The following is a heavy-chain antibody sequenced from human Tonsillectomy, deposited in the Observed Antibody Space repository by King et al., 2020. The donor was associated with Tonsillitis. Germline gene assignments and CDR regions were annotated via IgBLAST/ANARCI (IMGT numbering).Heavy chain of an antibody. CDR2: ISYDGSNK. Sequence: VQLVESGGGVVQPGRSLRLSCAASGFTFSSYGMHWVRQAPGKGLEWVAVISYDGSNKYYADSVKGRFTISRDNSKNTLYLQMNSLRAEDTAVYYCAKLARITVASDAFDLWGQGNMLRLF. V-gene: IGHV3-30*18. CDR1: GFTFSSYG. CDR3: AKLARITVASDAFDL. D-gene: IGHD1-20*01. J-gene: IGHJ3*01.